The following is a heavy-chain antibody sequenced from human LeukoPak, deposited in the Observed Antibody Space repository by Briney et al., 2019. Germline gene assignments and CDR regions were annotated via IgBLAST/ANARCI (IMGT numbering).Heavy chain of an antibody. CDR3: ARAVVPAGYNWFDP. V-gene: IGHV1-2*02. Sequence: ASVKVSCKASGYTFTGYYMHWVRQAPGQGLEWMGWINPNSGGTNYAQKFQGRVTMTRDTSISTAYMELSRLRSDDTAVYYCARAVVPAGYNWFDPWGQGTLVTVSS. CDR1: GYTFTGYY. D-gene: IGHD2-2*01. J-gene: IGHJ5*02. CDR2: INPNSGGT.